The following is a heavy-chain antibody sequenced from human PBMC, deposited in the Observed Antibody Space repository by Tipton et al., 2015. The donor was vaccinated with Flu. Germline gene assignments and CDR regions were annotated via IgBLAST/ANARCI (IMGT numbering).Heavy chain of an antibody. D-gene: IGHD5-24*01. Sequence: TLSLTCTVSGDSISTTIYYWGWVRQPPGKGLEWIGSIYYSGSTYYNPSLKSRVTISIDTSKNQFSLKLSSVTAADTAVYYCARDKGYNWNYYYGMDVWGQGTTVTVSS. V-gene: IGHV4-39*07. CDR2: IYYSGST. CDR1: GDSISTTIYY. J-gene: IGHJ6*02. CDR3: ARDKGYNWNYYYGMDV.